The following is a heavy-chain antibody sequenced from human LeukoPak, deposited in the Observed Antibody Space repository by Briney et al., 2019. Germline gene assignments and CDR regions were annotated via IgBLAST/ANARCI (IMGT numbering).Heavy chain of an antibody. V-gene: IGHV3-21*01. Sequence: GGPLRLSCAASGFTFSDYTMNWVRQAPGKGLEWVSSISSSSSYIYYADSVKGRFTISRDNAKNSLYLQMNSLRAEDTAVYHCARDRLLEDRDFHYYYMDVWGRGTTVTISS. D-gene: IGHD2-21*01. CDR3: ARDRLLEDRDFHYYYMDV. J-gene: IGHJ6*03. CDR2: ISSSSSYI. CDR1: GFTFSDYT.